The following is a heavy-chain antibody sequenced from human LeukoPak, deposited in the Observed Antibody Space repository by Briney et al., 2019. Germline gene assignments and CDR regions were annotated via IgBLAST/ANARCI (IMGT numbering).Heavy chain of an antibody. CDR1: GYTFTSYG. J-gene: IGHJ4*02. Sequence: ASVKVSCKASGYTFTSYGISWVRQAPGQGLEWMGWINAYNGNTNYAQKFQGRVTITADESTSTAYMELSSLRSEDTAVYYCARVLGYSYGQFDYWGQGTLVTVSS. D-gene: IGHD5-18*01. CDR2: INAYNGNT. V-gene: IGHV1-18*04. CDR3: ARVLGYSYGQFDY.